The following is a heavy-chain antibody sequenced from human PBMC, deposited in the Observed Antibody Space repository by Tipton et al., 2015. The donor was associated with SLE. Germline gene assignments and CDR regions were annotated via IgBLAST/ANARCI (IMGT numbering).Heavy chain of an antibody. CDR2: INHSGYT. CDR3: ARDQFATVGAFDL. D-gene: IGHD1-14*01. J-gene: IGHJ3*01. CDR1: GGSFSGYY. V-gene: IGHV4-34*01. Sequence: TLSLTCAVYGGSFSGYYWNWIRQPPGKGLEWIGEINHSGYTNYNPSLKSRVTISVDTSKNQFSLKLTSVTAADTAVYYCARDQFATVGAFDLWGQGTMVTVSS.